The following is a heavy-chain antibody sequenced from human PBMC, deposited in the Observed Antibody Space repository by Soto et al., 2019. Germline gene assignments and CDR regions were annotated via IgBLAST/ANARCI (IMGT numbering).Heavy chain of an antibody. Sequence: SETMPLPFTLGRDYLNSRSLYCGSLRQPPGKGLQWIGCLYYNAGSYYNPSRKSRVGISVDPSKNQFPLNLSYVTAADTAVYYCASASPASDSFDIWRQGTMGAVSS. CDR1: RDYLNSRSLY. V-gene: IGHV4-39*01. J-gene: IGHJ3*02. D-gene: IGHD2-2*01. CDR3: ASASPASDSFDI. CDR2: LYYNAGS.